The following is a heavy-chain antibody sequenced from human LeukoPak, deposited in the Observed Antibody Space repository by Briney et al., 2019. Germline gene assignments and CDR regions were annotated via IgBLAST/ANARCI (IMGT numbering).Heavy chain of an antibody. CDR2: IIPIFGIA. Sequence: GSSVKVSCKASGGTFSSYAISWVRQAPGQGLEWMGRIIPIFGIANYAQKFQGRVTITADKSTSTAYMELSSLRSEDTAVYYCAILQGYSSSSAWFDPWGQGTLATVSS. D-gene: IGHD6-6*01. CDR3: AILQGYSSSSAWFDP. CDR1: GGTFSSYA. J-gene: IGHJ5*02. V-gene: IGHV1-69*04.